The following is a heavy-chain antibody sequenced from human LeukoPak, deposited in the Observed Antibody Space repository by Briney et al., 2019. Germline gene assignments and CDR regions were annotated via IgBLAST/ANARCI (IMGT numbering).Heavy chain of an antibody. D-gene: IGHD3-22*01. CDR3: AKDPTHYRVWDDYDSTVLSY. V-gene: IGHV3-30*02. CDR1: GFTFSSYG. J-gene: IGHJ4*02. CDR2: IRYDGSNK. Sequence: GGSLRLSCAASGFTFSSYGMHWVRQAPGKGLEWAAFIRYDGSNKYYADSVKGRFTISRYNSKNTLYLQMNSLRAADTAVYYCAKDPTHYRVWDDYDSTVLSYWGQGTLVTVSS.